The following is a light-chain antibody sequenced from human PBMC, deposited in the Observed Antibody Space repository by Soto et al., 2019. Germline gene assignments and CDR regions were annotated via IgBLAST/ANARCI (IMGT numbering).Light chain of an antibody. CDR1: QSIGLA. CDR3: QQYDISPWT. CDR2: DAS. V-gene: IGKV3-11*01. Sequence: EIVLTQAPATLSLSPGERATLSCRASQSIGLAIAWYQHKPGQAPRLLIFDASQRATGFPDRFSGSGSGTDFTLTIIRLEPEDFAVYYCQQYDISPWTFGQGTKVDIK. J-gene: IGKJ1*01.